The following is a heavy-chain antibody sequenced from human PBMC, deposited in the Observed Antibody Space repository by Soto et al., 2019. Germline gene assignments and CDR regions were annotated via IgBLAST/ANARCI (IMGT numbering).Heavy chain of an antibody. J-gene: IGHJ3*02. D-gene: IGHD3-22*01. Sequence: GASVKVSCKASGYTFTIYYIHWVRQAPGQGLEWMGTINPSGGSTSYAQKFQGRVTMIRDTSTTTVYMELSSLRSEDTAVYYCARDRDYYDSSGFYGGFDIWGPGTMVTVSS. CDR3: ARDRDYYDSSGFYGGFDI. V-gene: IGHV1-46*01. CDR2: INPSGGST. CDR1: GYTFTIYY.